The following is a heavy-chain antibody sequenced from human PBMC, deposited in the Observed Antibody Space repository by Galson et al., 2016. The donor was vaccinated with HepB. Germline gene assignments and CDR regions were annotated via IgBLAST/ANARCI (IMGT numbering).Heavy chain of an antibody. CDR1: GFAFSSFA. CDR3: ARGAKEFDY. CDR2: ISYDGNNK. V-gene: IGHV3-30*03. Sequence: SLRLSCAASGFAFSSFAMHWVRQAPGKGLEWVALISYDGNNKDYADSVKGRFTISRDNSKKTVYLQMNSLRAEDTAVYYCARGAKEFDYWGQGTLVTVSS. J-gene: IGHJ4*02.